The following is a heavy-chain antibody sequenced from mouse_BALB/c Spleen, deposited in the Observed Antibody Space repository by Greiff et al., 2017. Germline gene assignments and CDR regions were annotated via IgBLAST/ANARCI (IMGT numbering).Heavy chain of an antibody. J-gene: IGHJ4*01. CDR2: ICPGSGST. CDR3: ANYYAMDY. V-gene: IGHV1-77*01. Sequence: QVQLKQSGPELVKPGASVKLSCTASGFTFTDYVISWVKQSTGQGLEWIGEICPGSGSTYYTEKFKGKATLTADKSSNTAYMQLSSLTSEDSAVYICANYYAMDYWGQGTSVTVSS. CDR1: GFTFTDYV.